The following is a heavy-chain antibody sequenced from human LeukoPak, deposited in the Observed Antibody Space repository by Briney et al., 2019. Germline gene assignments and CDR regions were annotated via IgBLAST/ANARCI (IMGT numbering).Heavy chain of an antibody. CDR1: GFTFTNYG. Sequence: GGSLRLSCGVSGFTFTNYGMIWVRQAPGKGLEWVSVISGSGRSAYYADSVKGRFSISRDNSKNTLYLQVNSLRADDTAVYYCANSGLNRFEYWGQGALVTVSS. V-gene: IGHV3-23*01. CDR3: ANSGLNRFEY. J-gene: IGHJ4*02. D-gene: IGHD2-15*01. CDR2: ISGSGRSA.